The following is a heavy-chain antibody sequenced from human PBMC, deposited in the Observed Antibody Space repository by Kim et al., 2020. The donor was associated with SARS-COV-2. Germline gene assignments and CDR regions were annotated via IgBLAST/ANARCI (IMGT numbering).Heavy chain of an antibody. CDR3: TTSTNYYYYGMDV. Sequence: YAASVKGRFTISRDDSKNTAYLQMNSLKTEDTAVYYCTTSTNYYYYGMDVWGQGTTVTVSS. V-gene: IGHV3-73*01. J-gene: IGHJ6*02.